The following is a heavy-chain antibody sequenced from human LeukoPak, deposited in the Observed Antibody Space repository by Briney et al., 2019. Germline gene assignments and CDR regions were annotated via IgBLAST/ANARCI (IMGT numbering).Heavy chain of an antibody. CDR2: INQDESSQ. CDR1: GFSFTTYW. Sequence: GGSLRLSCAASGFSFTTYWMGWVRQAPGKGLEWVANINQDESSQYYVDAVRGRFTISRDNAKNSLYLQMNSLRAEDTAVYYCARDLGQYYDTSDNWFDPWGQGTLVTVSS. V-gene: IGHV3-7*01. D-gene: IGHD3-22*01. CDR3: ARDLGQYYDTSDNWFDP. J-gene: IGHJ5*02.